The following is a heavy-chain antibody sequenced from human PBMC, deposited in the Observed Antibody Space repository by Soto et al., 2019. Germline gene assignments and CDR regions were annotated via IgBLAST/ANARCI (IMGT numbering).Heavy chain of an antibody. CDR3: AVVDSTGNWFDP. CDR1: GGPISSSDFY. V-gene: IGHV4-39*01. CDR2: MYYSGSP. Sequence: QLQLQESGPGLVKPSETLSLTCTVSGGPISSSDFYWGWLRQTPGKGLEFNGSMYYSGSPYYNPALKSRLTITVDTSKNQFTLKLISVTAADTAVYYCAVVDSTGNWFDPWGEGALVTVSS. D-gene: IGHD6-25*01. J-gene: IGHJ5*02.